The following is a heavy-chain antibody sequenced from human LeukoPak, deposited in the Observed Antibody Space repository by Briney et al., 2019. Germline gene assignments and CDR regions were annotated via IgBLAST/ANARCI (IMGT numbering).Heavy chain of an antibody. J-gene: IGHJ4*02. CDR2: IWYDGSNK. CDR1: GFTFSSYG. V-gene: IGHV3-33*01. D-gene: IGHD1-26*01. CDR3: ARDSIVGATPLFDY. Sequence: PGRSLRLSCAASGFTFSSYGMHWVRQAPGKGLEWVAVIWYDGSNKYYADSVKGRFTISRDNSKNTLYLQMNSLRAEDTAVYYCARDSIVGATPLFDYWGQGTQVTVSS.